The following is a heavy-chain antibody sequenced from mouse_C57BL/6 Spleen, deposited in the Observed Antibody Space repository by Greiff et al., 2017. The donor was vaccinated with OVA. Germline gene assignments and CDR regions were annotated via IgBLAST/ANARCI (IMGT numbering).Heavy chain of an antibody. J-gene: IGHJ2*01. CDR1: GYTFTDYY. CDR2: INPYNGGT. Sequence: EVKLMESGPVLVKPGASVKMSCKASGYTFTDYYMNWVKQSHGKSLEWIGVINPYNGGTSYNQKFKGKATLTVDKSSSTAYMELNSLTSEDSAVYYCARNGGTHFDYWGQGTTLTVSS. CDR3: ARNGGTHFDY. D-gene: IGHD1-1*01. V-gene: IGHV1-19*01.